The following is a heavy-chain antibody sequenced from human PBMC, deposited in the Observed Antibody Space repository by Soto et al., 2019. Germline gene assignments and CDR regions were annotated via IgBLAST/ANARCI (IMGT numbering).Heavy chain of an antibody. CDR2: IIPIFGTA. Sequence: GASVKVSFKASGGTFSSYANSWVRQAPGQGLEGMGGIIPIFGTANYAQKFQGRVTITADESTSTAYMELSSLRSEDTAVYYCASGVGDYGLIFHYSGQGTLVTVS. CDR3: ASGVGDYGLIFHY. J-gene: IGHJ4*02. CDR1: GGTFSSYA. D-gene: IGHD4-17*01. V-gene: IGHV1-69*13.